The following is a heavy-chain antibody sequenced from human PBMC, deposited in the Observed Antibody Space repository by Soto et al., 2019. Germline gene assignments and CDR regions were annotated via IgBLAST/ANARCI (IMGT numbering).Heavy chain of an antibody. CDR3: TRAESPDTAYFSDY. CDR2: IRNQTYGGTP. Sequence: SLRLSCAASGFTFRRNNMNWVRQAPGKGLEWVGLIRNQTYGGTPEYAASIKGRFTISRDDSNDIASLQMNRLYTEDSAVYYCTRAESPDTAYFSDYWGQGTLVTSPQ. V-gene: IGHV3-49*02. J-gene: IGHJ4*02. CDR1: GFTFRRNN. D-gene: IGHD3-3*01.